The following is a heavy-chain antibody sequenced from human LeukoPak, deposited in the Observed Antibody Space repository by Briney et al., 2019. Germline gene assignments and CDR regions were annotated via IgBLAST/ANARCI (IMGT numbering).Heavy chain of an antibody. J-gene: IGHJ5*02. CDR3: ARVAVATTWFDP. Sequence: PGGSLRLSCAASGFTVSSNYMSWVRQAPGKGLEWVSVIYSGGSTYYSDSVKGRFTISRDNSKNTMYLQMNSLRAKDTAVYYCARVAVATTWFDPWGQGTLVTVSS. CDR1: GFTVSSNY. V-gene: IGHV3-66*01. D-gene: IGHD5-12*01. CDR2: IYSGGST.